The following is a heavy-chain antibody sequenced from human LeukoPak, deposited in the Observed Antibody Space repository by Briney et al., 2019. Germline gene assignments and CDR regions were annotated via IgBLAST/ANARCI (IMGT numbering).Heavy chain of an antibody. V-gene: IGHV1-2*02. CDR3: VRSGYNWVFHY. D-gene: IGHD1-1*01. Sequence: ASVKVSLKASGYTFSAYHMHWVRQAPGQGLEWMGWISPNSGDTGFAQKFQGRVTMTRDTSISTAYLELSRLRSDDTAVYYCVRSGYNWVFHYWGQGPLVTVSS. CDR2: ISPNSGDT. CDR1: GYTFSAYH. J-gene: IGHJ4*02.